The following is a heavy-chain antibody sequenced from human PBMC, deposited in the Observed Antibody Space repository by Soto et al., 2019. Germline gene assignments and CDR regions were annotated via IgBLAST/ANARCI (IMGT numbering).Heavy chain of an antibody. Sequence: GGSLRLSCAASGFTFSSYDMHWVRQATGKGLEWVSAIGTAGDTYYPGSVKGRFTISRENAKNSLYLQMNSLRAEDTAVYYCARARGYSGYDSKGDAFDIWGQGTMVTVSS. CDR1: GFTFSSYD. D-gene: IGHD5-12*01. V-gene: IGHV3-13*01. J-gene: IGHJ3*02. CDR2: IGTAGDT. CDR3: ARARGYSGYDSKGDAFDI.